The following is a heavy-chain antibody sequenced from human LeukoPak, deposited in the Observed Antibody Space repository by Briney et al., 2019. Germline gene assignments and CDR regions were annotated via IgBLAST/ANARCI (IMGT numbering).Heavy chain of an antibody. CDR3: ARGLQLFNFDY. CDR2: FYYSGST. CDR1: GGAISSGDYY. V-gene: IGHV4-61*08. Sequence: SETLSLTCTVSGGAISSGDYYWSWVRQPPGKGLEWIGYFYYSGSTNYNPSLKSRVTISGDTSKNQFSLKLSSVTAADTAMYYCARGLQLFNFDYWGQGTLVTVSS. J-gene: IGHJ4*02. D-gene: IGHD5-24*01.